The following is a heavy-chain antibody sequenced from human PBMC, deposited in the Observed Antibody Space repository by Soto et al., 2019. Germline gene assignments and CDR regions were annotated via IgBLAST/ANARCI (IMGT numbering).Heavy chain of an antibody. Sequence: EVQLVESGGGLVQPGGSLRLSCAASGFTFSHYSMNWVRQAPGKGLEWVSYISSSGSTIYYADSVKGRFTISRDNAKDSLYLQMSSLRAEDTAVYYCARPPYGAGSYYPASWGQGTLVTVSS. J-gene: IGHJ4*02. CDR3: ARPPYGAGSYYPAS. V-gene: IGHV3-48*01. D-gene: IGHD3-10*01. CDR2: ISSSGSTI. CDR1: GFTFSHYS.